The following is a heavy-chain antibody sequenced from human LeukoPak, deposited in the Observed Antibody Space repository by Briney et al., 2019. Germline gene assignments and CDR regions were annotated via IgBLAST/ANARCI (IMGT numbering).Heavy chain of an antibody. CDR1: GFTFSSYA. J-gene: IGHJ4*02. V-gene: IGHV3-23*01. Sequence: GGSLRLSCAASGFTFSSYAMSWVRQAPGKGLEWVSAISGSGGSTYYADSVKGRFTISRDNSKNTLYLQMNSLRAEDTAVYYCAKDLTAVAGTTGLVGFDYWGQGTLVTVSS. CDR2: ISGSGGST. D-gene: IGHD6-19*01. CDR3: AKDLTAVAGTTGLVGFDY.